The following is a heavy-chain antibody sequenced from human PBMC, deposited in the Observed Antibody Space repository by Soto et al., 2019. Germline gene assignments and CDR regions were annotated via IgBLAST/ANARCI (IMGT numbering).Heavy chain of an antibody. V-gene: IGHV5-51*01. CDR1: GYTFSNFW. CDR3: AASIFYYGMDV. J-gene: IGHJ6*02. CDR2: MYPGDSDT. Sequence: PGESLKISCQCSGYTFSNFWIAWVRQLPGKGLEYMGIMYPGDSDTKYNPSFQGQVTISADTSITTTYLQWSSLKASDTAIYYCAASIFYYGMDVWGQGTTVTVSS.